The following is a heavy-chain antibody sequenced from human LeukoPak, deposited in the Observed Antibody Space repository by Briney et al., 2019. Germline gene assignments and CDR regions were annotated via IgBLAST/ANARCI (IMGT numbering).Heavy chain of an antibody. D-gene: IGHD6-13*01. J-gene: IGHJ4*02. V-gene: IGHV3-7*01. Sequence: GGPLRLSSAASGSTLSPSWRGWVGQPPGRGRDWLANVKQDGSEQYCLDSVQRRFTISSDNAKNALFLQMTSLRAEDPPVYYCARGSSSSYGEYYFDYWGQGTLVTVSS. CDR3: ARGSSSSYGEYYFDY. CDR2: VKQDGSEQ. CDR1: GSTLSPSW.